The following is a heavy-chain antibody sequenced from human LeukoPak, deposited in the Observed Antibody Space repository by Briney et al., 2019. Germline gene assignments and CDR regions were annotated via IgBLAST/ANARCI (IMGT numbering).Heavy chain of an antibody. CDR1: GYTFTSYY. D-gene: IGHD1-20*01. J-gene: IGHJ3*02. V-gene: IGHV1-46*01. Sequence: ASVKVSCKASGYTFTSYYMHWVRQAPGQGLEWMGIINPSGGSTSYAQKFQGRVTATRDTSTSTVYMELSSLRSEDTAVCYCASGGGITGTTGAFDIWGQGTMVTVSS. CDR2: INPSGGST. CDR3: ASGGGITGTTGAFDI.